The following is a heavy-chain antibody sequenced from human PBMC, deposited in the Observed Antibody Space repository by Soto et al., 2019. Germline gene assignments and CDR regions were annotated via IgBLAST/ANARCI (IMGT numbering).Heavy chain of an antibody. J-gene: IGHJ4*02. CDR1: GGSISSYY. V-gene: IGHV4-59*01. Sequence: SETLSLTCTVSGGSISSYYWSWIRQPPGQGLEWIGYIYYSGTTNYNPSLKSRVTISVDTSKNHFSLKLSSVTAAGTAVYYCARAWQYSSGFFDYWGQGTLVTVSS. CDR2: IYYSGTT. CDR3: ARAWQYSSGFFDY. D-gene: IGHD6-19*01.